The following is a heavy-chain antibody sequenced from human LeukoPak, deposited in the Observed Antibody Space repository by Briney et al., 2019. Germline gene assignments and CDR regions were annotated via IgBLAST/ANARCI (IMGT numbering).Heavy chain of an antibody. V-gene: IGHV3-23*01. CDR3: AKEGADIVVVPAAENWFDP. CDR2: ISGSGGST. D-gene: IGHD2-2*01. CDR1: GFTFSSYA. J-gene: IGHJ5*02. Sequence: GGSLRLSCAASGFTFSSYARSWVRQAPGKGLEWVSAISGSGGSTYYADSVKGRFTISRDNSKNTLYLQMNSLRAEDTAVYYCAKEGADIVVVPAAENWFDPWGQGTLVTVSS.